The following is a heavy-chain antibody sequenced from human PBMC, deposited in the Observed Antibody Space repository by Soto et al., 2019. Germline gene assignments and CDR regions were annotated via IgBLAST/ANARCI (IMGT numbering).Heavy chain of an antibody. V-gene: IGHV1-69*01. D-gene: IGHD2-15*01. J-gene: IGHJ6*02. CDR1: GGTFSTYA. CDR3: ARSQGGSSSLDIYYYYYYGMDV. CDR2: VIPIFGTP. Sequence: QVQLVQSGAEVKKPGSSVKVSCKAPGGTFSTYAISWVRQAPGQGLEWMGGVIPIFGTPKYALKFQGRVTINADESTSTGYKELRSLRSEDTAVYYCARSQGGSSSLDIYYYYYYGMDVWGQGTTVTVSS.